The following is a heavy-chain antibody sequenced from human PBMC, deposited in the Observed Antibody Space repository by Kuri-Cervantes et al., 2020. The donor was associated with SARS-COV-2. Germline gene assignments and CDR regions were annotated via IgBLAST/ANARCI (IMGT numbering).Heavy chain of an antibody. D-gene: IGHD1-7*01. CDR1: GFTFSDYY. Sequence: GESLKISCAASGFTFSDYYMSWIRQAPGKGLEWVSYISSSSSYTNYADSVKGRFTISRDNAKNSLYLQMNSLRAEDTAVYYCAKDLEELELPATTPWGQGTLVTVSS. V-gene: IGHV3-11*06. J-gene: IGHJ4*02. CDR3: AKDLEELELPATTP. CDR2: ISSSSSYT.